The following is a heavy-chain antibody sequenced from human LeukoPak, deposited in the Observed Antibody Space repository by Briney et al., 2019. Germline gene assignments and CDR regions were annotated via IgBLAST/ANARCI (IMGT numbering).Heavy chain of an antibody. J-gene: IGHJ6*03. CDR3: ARAPGTGTTFYYYYYMDV. CDR2: IYTSGST. D-gene: IGHD1-7*01. CDR1: GGSISSGSYY. Sequence: TLSLTCTVSGGSISSGSYYWSWIRQPAGKGLEWIGRIYTSGSTNYNPSLKSRVTISVDTSKNQFSLKLSSVTAADTAVYYCARAPGTGTTFYYYYYMDVWGKGTTVTVSS. V-gene: IGHV4-61*02.